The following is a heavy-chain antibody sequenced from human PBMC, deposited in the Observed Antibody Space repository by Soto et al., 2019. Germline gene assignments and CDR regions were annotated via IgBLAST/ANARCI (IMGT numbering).Heavy chain of an antibody. Sequence: GGSLRLSCAASGFTFSSYSMNWVRQAPGKGLEWVSSISSSSSYIYYADSVKGRFTISRDNSKNTLYLQMNSLRADDTAVYYCAKDYYNWNTGPFDFWGQGTLVTVSS. CDR2: ISSSSSYI. D-gene: IGHD1-20*01. CDR1: GFTFSSYS. J-gene: IGHJ4*02. V-gene: IGHV3-21*04. CDR3: AKDYYNWNTGPFDF.